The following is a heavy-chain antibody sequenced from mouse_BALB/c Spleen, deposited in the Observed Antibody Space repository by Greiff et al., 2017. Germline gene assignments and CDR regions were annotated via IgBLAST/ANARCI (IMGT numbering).Heavy chain of an antibody. Sequence: ESGPGLVKPSQSLSLTCSVTGYSITSCYYWNWIRQFPGNKLEWMGYISYDGSNNYNPSLKNRISITRDTSNNQFFLKLNSVTTEDTATYYCASGGSLWYFDVWGAGTTVTVSS. CDR1: GYSITSCYY. CDR2: ISYDGSN. CDR3: ASGGSLWYFDV. D-gene: IGHD1-1*02. J-gene: IGHJ1*01. V-gene: IGHV3-6*02.